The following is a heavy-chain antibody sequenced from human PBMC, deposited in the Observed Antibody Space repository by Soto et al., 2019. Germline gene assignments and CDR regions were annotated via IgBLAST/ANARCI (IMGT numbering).Heavy chain of an antibody. J-gene: IGHJ5*02. V-gene: IGHV1-2*02. CDR1: GYTFIDYY. CDR2: INPNSGGT. Sequence: ASVKVSCKASGYTFIDYYLFWVRQAPGQGLEWVAWINPNSGGTTYSQKFEGRVTMTRDTSIDTVYLELTGLQSHDTAVYFCAKTRSRWADSLRSWGQGTLVTVSS. CDR3: AKTRSRWADSLRS. D-gene: IGHD3-3*01.